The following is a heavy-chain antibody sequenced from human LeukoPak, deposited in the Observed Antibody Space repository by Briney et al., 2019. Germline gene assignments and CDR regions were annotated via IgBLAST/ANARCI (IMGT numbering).Heavy chain of an antibody. CDR2: ISYDGSNK. CDR1: GFTFSSYA. D-gene: IGHD3-22*01. CDR3: ARDHAIGYYDITRAGYFDY. J-gene: IGHJ4*02. V-gene: IGHV3-30*04. Sequence: PGGSLRLSCAASGFTFSSYAMHWVRQAPGKGLEWVAVISYDGSNKYYADSVKGRFTISRDNSKNTLYLQMNSLRAEDTAVYYCARDHAIGYYDITRAGYFDYWGQGTLVTVSS.